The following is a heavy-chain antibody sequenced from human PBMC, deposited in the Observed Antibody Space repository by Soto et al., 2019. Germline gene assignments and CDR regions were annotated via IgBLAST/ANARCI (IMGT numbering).Heavy chain of an antibody. J-gene: IGHJ6*03. D-gene: IGHD4-17*01. V-gene: IGHV3-23*01. Sequence: EVQLLESGGGLVQPGGSLRLSCAASGFTFSSYAMSWVRQAPGKGLEWVSAISGSGGSTYYADSVKAPFTISRDNSKNTLYRQMNSLRAEDTAVYYCAKPDYPDYYYYCTDVWGKGTTVTVSS. CDR1: GFTFSSYA. CDR2: ISGSGGST. CDR3: AKPDYPDYYYYCTDV.